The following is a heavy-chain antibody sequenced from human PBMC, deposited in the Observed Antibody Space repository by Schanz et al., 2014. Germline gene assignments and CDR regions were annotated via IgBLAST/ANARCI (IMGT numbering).Heavy chain of an antibody. D-gene: IGHD4-4*01. CDR3: ASADYTNYFDY. J-gene: IGHJ4*02. Sequence: EQVLESGGGFVQPGGSLRLSCATSGFKFSIYAMHWVRQAPGKGLEWVAVISYDGRSKDYADSVKGRFTISRDNSKNTVFLQMNSLRGEDTAVYYCASADYTNYFDYWGQGTLVTVSS. V-gene: IGHV3-30*04. CDR2: ISYDGRSK. CDR1: GFKFSIYA.